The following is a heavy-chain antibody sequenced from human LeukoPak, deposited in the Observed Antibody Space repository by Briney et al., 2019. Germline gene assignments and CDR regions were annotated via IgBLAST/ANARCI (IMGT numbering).Heavy chain of an antibody. CDR1: GGSISSGGYY. V-gene: IGHV4-31*03. J-gene: IGHJ6*02. CDR3: ARARDYDSSGYHYYGMDV. D-gene: IGHD3-22*01. CDR2: IYYSGST. Sequence: SQTLSLTCTVSGGSISSGGYYWRWIRQHPGKGLVWIGYIYYSGSTYYNPSLKSRVTISVDTSKNQFYLKLSSVTAADTAVYYCARARDYDSSGYHYYGMDVWGQGTTVTASS.